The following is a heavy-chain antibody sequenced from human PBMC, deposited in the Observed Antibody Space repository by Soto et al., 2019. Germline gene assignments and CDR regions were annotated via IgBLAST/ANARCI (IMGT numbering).Heavy chain of an antibody. J-gene: IGHJ6*03. CDR3: ARDTIAVAGRVYYYYYMDV. V-gene: IGHV3-33*01. CDR2: IWYDGSNK. D-gene: IGHD6-19*01. Sequence: GGSLRLSCAASGFTFSSYGMHWVRQAPGKGLEWVAVIWYDGSNKYYADSVKGRFTISRDNSKNTLYLQMNSLRAEDTAVYYCARDTIAVAGRVYYYYYMDVWGKGTTVTVSS. CDR1: GFTFSSYG.